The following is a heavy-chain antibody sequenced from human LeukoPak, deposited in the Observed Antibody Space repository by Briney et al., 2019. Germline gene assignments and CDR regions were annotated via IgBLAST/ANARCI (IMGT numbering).Heavy chain of an antibody. CDR1: GYTLTELS. D-gene: IGHD3-22*01. V-gene: IGHV1-24*01. J-gene: IGHJ4*02. CDR2: LDPEDGKT. CDR3: ATVIIYDKASYGFDY. Sequence: ASVKVSCKVSGYTLTELSMHWVRQAPGKGLEWMGGLDPEDGKTIYAQKLQGRVTMTEDTSTDTAYLELSSLRSEDTAVYYCATVIIYDKASYGFDYWGQGTLVTVSS.